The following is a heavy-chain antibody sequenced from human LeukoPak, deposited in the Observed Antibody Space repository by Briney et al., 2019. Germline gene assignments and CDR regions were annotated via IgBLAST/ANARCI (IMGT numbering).Heavy chain of an antibody. CDR1: GFTLSSYS. V-gene: IGHV3-48*02. Sequence: GSLRLSCAASGFTLSSYSMNWVRQAPGKGLEWISHITWSGSTIFYADSVKGRFTISRDSAKNSLYLQMSSLRDEDTAVYYCARDSDYYDILTGYYKGGFDYWGQGTLVTVSS. D-gene: IGHD3-9*01. CDR2: ITWSGSTI. CDR3: ARDSDYYDILTGYYKGGFDY. J-gene: IGHJ4*02.